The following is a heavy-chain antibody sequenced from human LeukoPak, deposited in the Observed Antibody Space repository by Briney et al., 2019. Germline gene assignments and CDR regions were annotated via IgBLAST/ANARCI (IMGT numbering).Heavy chain of an antibody. V-gene: IGHV3-33*06. CDR3: AKDIERGFDYTNSLDY. D-gene: IGHD4-11*01. Sequence: QTGGSLRVSCAASGFTFTSYGMHWVRQAPGKGLEWVAVIWSDGTNKYYADSVKGRFAISRDDSHNMVYLQMNSLRVEDTAVYYCAKDIERGFDYTNSLDYWGQGTLVTVSA. CDR1: GFTFTSYG. CDR2: IWSDGTNK. J-gene: IGHJ4*02.